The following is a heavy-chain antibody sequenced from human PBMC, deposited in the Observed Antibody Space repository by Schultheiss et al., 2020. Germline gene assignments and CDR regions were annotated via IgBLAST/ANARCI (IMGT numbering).Heavy chain of an antibody. D-gene: IGHD3-10*01. CDR3: ASRELLWFGELLVRPNYYYYGMDV. CDR1: GGSISSYY. V-gene: IGHV4-4*07. CDR2: IYTSGST. Sequence: SQTLSLTCTVSGGSISSYYWSWIRQPPGKGLEWIGRIYTSGSTNYNPSLKSRVTMSVDRSKNQFSLKLSSVTAADTAVYYCASRELLWFGELLVRPNYYYYGMDVWGQGTTVTVSS. J-gene: IGHJ6*02.